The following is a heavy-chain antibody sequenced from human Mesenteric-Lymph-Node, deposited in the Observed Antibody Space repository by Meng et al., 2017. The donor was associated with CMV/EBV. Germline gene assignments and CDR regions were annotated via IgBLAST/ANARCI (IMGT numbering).Heavy chain of an antibody. CDR3: ASYYCSSTSCLP. D-gene: IGHD2-2*01. CDR2: MNPNSGNP. V-gene: IGHV1-8*02. J-gene: IGHJ5*02. CDR1: GGTFSSYA. Sequence: ASVKFSCKASGGTFSSYAINWVRQATGQGLEWMGWMNPNSGNPGYAQKFQGRVTMTRNTSISTAYMELSSLRSEDTAVYYCASYYCSSTSCLPWGQGTLVTVSS.